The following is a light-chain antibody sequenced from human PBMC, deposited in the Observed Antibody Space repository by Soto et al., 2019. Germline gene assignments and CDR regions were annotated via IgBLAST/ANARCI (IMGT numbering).Light chain of an antibody. Sequence: DIQMTQSPSSVSALIGDRVTITCRASQGVGSHVNWYQQKPGKAPNLLIHGASNLQSGVPSTFSGSGSGTDFTLTISSLPPEDFATYYCQQNYRAPLTFGGGTKVEIK. J-gene: IGKJ4*01. V-gene: IGKV1-39*01. CDR2: GAS. CDR1: QGVGSH. CDR3: QQNYRAPLT.